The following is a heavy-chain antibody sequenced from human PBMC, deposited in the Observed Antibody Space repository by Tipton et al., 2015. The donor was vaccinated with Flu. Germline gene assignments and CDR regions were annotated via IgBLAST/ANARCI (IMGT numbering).Heavy chain of an antibody. D-gene: IGHD2-2*01. CDR1: GDSIRSGGYS. CDR3: ARVVLRSPSSARRSYQWIDP. CDR2: MHYTGST. V-gene: IGHV4-31*03. J-gene: IGHJ5*02. Sequence: TLSLTCTVSGDSIRSGGYSWSWIRQHSGKGLEWLGDMHYTGSTYYTPSLKSRVTISIDTSKNQFSLKLSSVNAADTAVYYCARVVLRSPSSARRSYQWIDPWGQGTLVTVSS.